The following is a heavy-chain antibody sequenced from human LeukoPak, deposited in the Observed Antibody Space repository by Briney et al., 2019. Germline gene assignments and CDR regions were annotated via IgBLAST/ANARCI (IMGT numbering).Heavy chain of an antibody. CDR3: ASQVRLHHYYYYYMDV. CDR1: GYSISSGYY. V-gene: IGHV4-38-2*01. J-gene: IGHJ6*03. CDR2: IYHSGST. D-gene: IGHD5-24*01. Sequence: SETLSLTCAVSGYSISSGYYWGWIRQPPGKGLEWIGSIYHSGSTYYNPSPKSRVTISVDTSKNQFSLKLSSVTAADTAVYYCASQVRLHHYYYYYMDVWGKGTTVTVSS.